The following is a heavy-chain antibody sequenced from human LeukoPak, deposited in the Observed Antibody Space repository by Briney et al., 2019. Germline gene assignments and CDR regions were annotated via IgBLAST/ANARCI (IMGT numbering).Heavy chain of an antibody. Sequence: GRSLRLSCAASGFTFSSYGMHWVRQATGKGLAWVAVIWYDGTTKYYADSVKGRFTISRDNSKNTLSLQMNSLRAEDTAVYYCAKGAGYSAYNYHYYYLDVWGKGTTVTVSS. V-gene: IGHV3-33*06. CDR2: IWYDGTTK. D-gene: IGHD5-12*01. CDR1: GFTFSSYG. CDR3: AKGAGYSAYNYHYYYLDV. J-gene: IGHJ6*03.